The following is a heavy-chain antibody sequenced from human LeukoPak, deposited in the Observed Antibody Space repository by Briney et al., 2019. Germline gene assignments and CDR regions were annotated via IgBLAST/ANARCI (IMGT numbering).Heavy chain of an antibody. V-gene: IGHV3-30*18. CDR2: VSYDGSNK. Sequence: PSGTLSLTCAVSGGSISNGYWWSWVRQAPGKGLEWVAVVSYDGSNKYYADSVKGRFTISRDNSKSTLSLQMNSLRAEDTAVYYCAKDGRYCTNGVCYPYYMDVWGKGTTVTVSS. J-gene: IGHJ6*03. CDR3: AKDGRYCTNGVCYPYYMDV. CDR1: GGSISNGYW. D-gene: IGHD2-8*01.